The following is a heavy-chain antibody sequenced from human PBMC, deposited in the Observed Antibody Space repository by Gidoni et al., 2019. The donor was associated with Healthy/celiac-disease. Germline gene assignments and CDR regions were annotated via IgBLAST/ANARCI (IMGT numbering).Heavy chain of an antibody. D-gene: IGHD3-22*01. V-gene: IGHV1-3*01. CDR3: ARATHYYDSSGYYYGYFDY. Sequence: QVQLVQSGAEVTKPGASVKVSCKASGYTFTSYAMHWVRQAPGQRLEWMGWINAGNGNTKYSQKFQGRVTITRDTSASTAYMELSSLRSEDTAVYYCARATHYYDSSGYYYGYFDYWGQGTLVTVSS. J-gene: IGHJ4*02. CDR2: INAGNGNT. CDR1: GYTFTSYA.